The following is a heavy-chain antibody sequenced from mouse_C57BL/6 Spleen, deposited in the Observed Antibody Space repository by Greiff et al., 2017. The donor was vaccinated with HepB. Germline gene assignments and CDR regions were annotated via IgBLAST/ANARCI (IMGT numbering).Heavy chain of an antibody. V-gene: IGHV5-4*01. D-gene: IGHD1-1*01. J-gene: IGHJ4*01. CDR2: ISDGGSYT. Sequence: EVMLVESGGGLMKPGGSLKLSCAASGFTFSSYAMSWVRQTPEKRLEWVATISDGGSYTYYPDNVKGRFTISRDNAKNNLYLQMSHLKSEDTAMYYCAREGTTVEAMDYWGQGTSVTVSS. CDR1: GFTFSSYA. CDR3: AREGTTVEAMDY.